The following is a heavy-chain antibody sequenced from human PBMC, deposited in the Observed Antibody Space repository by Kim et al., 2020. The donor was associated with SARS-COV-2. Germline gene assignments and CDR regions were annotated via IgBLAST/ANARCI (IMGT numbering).Heavy chain of an antibody. V-gene: IGHV3-21*01. Sequence: GGSLRLSCAASGFTFSSYSMNWVRQAPGKGLEWVSSISSSSSYIYYADSVKGRFTISRDNAKNSLYLQMNSLRAEDTAVYYCAREEGDYDFWSGYGWFDPWGQGTLVTVSS. CDR3: AREEGDYDFWSGYGWFDP. CDR2: ISSSSSYI. D-gene: IGHD3-3*01. J-gene: IGHJ5*02. CDR1: GFTFSSYS.